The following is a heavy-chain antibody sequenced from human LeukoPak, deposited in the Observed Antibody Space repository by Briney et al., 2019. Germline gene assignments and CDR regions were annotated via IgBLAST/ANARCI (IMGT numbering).Heavy chain of an antibody. V-gene: IGHV3-30-3*01. CDR2: ISYDGSNK. D-gene: IGHD2-15*01. CDR1: GFTFSSYA. Sequence: GGSLRLSCAASGFTFSSYAMHWVRQAPGKGLEWVAVISYDGSNKYYADSVKGRFTISRDNSKNTLYLQMNSLRAEDTAVYYCAREGGIVVVVAATIKCYFDYWGQGTLVTVSS. CDR3: AREGGIVVVVAATIKCYFDY. J-gene: IGHJ4*02.